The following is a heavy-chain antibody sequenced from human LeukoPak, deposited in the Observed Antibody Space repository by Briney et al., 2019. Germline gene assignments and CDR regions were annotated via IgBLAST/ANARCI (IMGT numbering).Heavy chain of an antibody. CDR1: GGSISNYY. V-gene: IGHV4-59*08. D-gene: IGHD2-15*01. Sequence: PSETLSLTCTVSGGSISNYYWTWLRQPPGKGLEWIGYIFHSGSTKYNPSLQSRVTISVDTSKTRFSLKLSSVTAADTAVNYCAVPTPTYYCFAYWGQGTLVT. CDR2: IFHSGST. CDR3: AVPTPTYYCFAY. J-gene: IGHJ4*01.